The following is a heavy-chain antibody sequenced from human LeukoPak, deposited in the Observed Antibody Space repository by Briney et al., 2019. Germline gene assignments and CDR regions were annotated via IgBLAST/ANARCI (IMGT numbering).Heavy chain of an antibody. Sequence: GGSLRLSCAASGFTFSSYWMSWVRQAPGKGLERGANIKQDGREKYYVDSVKGRFTISRDNAKNSLYLQMNSLRAEDTAVYYCAKDGGGYYPSYYYYMDVWGKGTTVTISS. CDR1: GFTFSSYW. V-gene: IGHV3-7*01. CDR3: AKDGGGYYPSYYYYMDV. D-gene: IGHD3-22*01. J-gene: IGHJ6*03. CDR2: IKQDGREK.